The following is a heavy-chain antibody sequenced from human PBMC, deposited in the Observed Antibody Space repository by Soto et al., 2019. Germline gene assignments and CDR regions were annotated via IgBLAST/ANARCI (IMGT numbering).Heavy chain of an antibody. Sequence: QVQLQESGPGLVKPSETLSLTCTVSGDSISNYYWSWLRQHAGKRLEWIGRFYTSGGTNFNPSFKSRRAMSVDTSTNRFFMELRSVTAADTAIYYCARRDSFSSGRAFDIWGQGVLVTVSS. CDR1: GDSISNYY. D-gene: IGHD6-6*01. J-gene: IGHJ4*02. CDR2: FYTSGGT. V-gene: IGHV4-4*07. CDR3: ARRDSFSSGRAFDI.